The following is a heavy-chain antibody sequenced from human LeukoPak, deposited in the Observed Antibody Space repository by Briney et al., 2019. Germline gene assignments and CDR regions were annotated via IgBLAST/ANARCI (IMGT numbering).Heavy chain of an antibody. V-gene: IGHV4-38-2*02. CDR2: IYYSGST. Sequence: SETLSLTCTVSGYSISSGYYWSWIRQPPGKGLEWIGSIYYSGSTYYNPSLKSRVTISVDTSKNQFSLKLSSVTAADTAVYYCARGGPVYGGSGSYWIPRSPRPLDYWGQGTLVTVSS. J-gene: IGHJ4*02. CDR3: ARGGPVYGGSGSYWIPRSPRPLDY. CDR1: GYSISSGYY. D-gene: IGHD3-10*01.